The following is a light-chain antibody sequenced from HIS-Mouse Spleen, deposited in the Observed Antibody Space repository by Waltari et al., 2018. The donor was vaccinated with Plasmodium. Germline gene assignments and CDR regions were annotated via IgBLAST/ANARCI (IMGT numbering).Light chain of an antibody. CDR3: QQSYSTPPT. CDR2: AAS. CDR1: QSISSY. J-gene: IGKJ4*01. V-gene: IGKV1-39*01. Sequence: DIQMTQSPYSLSASVGDRVTITYRASQSISSYLNWYQQKPGKAPKLLIYAASSLQSGVPSRFSGSGSGTDFTLTISSLQPEDFATYYCQQSYSTPPTFGGGTKVEIK.